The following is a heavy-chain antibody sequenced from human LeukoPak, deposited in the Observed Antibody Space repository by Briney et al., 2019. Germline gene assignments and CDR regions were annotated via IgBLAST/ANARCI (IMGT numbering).Heavy chain of an antibody. CDR1: GFTFSSYA. J-gene: IGHJ3*02. Sequence: PGGSLRLSCAASGFTFSSYAMHWVRQAPGKGLEWVAVISYDGSNKYYADSVKGRFTISRDNSKNTLYLQMNSLRAEDTAVYYCARGANIAAAGTTYAFDIWGQGTMVTVSS. CDR2: ISYDGSNK. V-gene: IGHV3-30-3*01. D-gene: IGHD6-13*01. CDR3: ARGANIAAAGTTYAFDI.